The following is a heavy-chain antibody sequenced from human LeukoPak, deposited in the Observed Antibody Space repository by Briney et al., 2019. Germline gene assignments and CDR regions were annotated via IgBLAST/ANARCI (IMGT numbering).Heavy chain of an antibody. CDR2: ISSSSSYI. D-gene: IGHD6-19*01. CDR3: ARVDDSSGWDLFDY. J-gene: IGHJ4*02. V-gene: IGHV3-21*01. CDR1: GFTFSSYS. Sequence: PGGSLRLSCAASGFTFSSYSMNWVRQAPGKGLEWVSSISSSSSYIHYADSVKGRFTISRDNAKNSLYLQMNSLRAEDTAVYYCARVDDSSGWDLFDYWGQGTLVTVSS.